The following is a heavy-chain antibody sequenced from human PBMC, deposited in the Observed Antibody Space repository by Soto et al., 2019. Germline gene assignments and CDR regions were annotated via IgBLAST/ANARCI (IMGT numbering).Heavy chain of an antibody. CDR2: IIPILGIA. V-gene: IGHV1-69*08. CDR1: GGTFSSYT. D-gene: IGHD5-12*01. Sequence: QVQLVQSGAEVKKPGSSVKVSCKASGGTFSSYTISWVRQAPGQGLEWMGRIIPILGIANYAQKFQGRVTITADKSTSTAYMELSSLRSEDTAVYYCARDYGGYSGYLEYWGQGTLVTVSS. J-gene: IGHJ4*02. CDR3: ARDYGGYSGYLEY.